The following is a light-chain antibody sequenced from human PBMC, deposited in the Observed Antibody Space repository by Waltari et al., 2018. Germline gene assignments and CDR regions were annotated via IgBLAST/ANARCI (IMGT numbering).Light chain of an antibody. CDR3: QVWDSSSDHYV. Sequence: SYVLTQPPSVSVAPGKTARITCGGNNIGSKSVHWYQQKPGQAPVLVVYDDSDRPSWIPERFSSSTSGNTATLTISRVEAGDEADYYCQVWDSSSDHYVFGTGTKVTVL. V-gene: IGLV3-21*03. J-gene: IGLJ1*01. CDR2: DDS. CDR1: NIGSKS.